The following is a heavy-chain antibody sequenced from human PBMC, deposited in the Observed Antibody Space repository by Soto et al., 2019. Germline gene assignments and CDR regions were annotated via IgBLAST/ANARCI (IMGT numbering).Heavy chain of an antibody. D-gene: IGHD1-1*01. CDR2: IYHSGST. V-gene: IGHV4-4*02. CDR1: GDSISSSNW. J-gene: IGHJ3*02. Sequence: SETLSLTCAVSGDSISSSNWWIWVRQPPGKGLEWIGDIYHSGSTYYSPSLKSRVTISLDTSKNHFSLTLSSVTAADTAVYYCARQDSVQNAFDIWGQGTMVTVSS. CDR3: ARQDSVQNAFDI.